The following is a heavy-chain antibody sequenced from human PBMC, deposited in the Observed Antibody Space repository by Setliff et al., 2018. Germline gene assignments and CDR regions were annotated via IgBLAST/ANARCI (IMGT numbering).Heavy chain of an antibody. CDR2: INQDGSQK. Sequence: HPGGSLRLSCAASGLTFSTFWTSWVRQAPGKGLEWVANINQDGSQKYYVGSVRGRFTISRDNAKSSLYLQMNSLRGEDTAMYYCARDGGILYDSSGYPDYWGQGTLVTVSS. CDR3: ARDGGILYDSSGYPDY. V-gene: IGHV3-7*01. CDR1: GLTFSTFW. D-gene: IGHD3-22*01. J-gene: IGHJ4*02.